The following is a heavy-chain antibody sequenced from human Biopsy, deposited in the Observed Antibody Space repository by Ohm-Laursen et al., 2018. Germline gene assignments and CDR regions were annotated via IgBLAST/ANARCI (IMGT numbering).Heavy chain of an antibody. Sequence: PPGTLSLTWTVSGGSFTGHYWSWIRQPPGKGLEWIGHISYTGYTSYNASLKSRVTISVDTSRNHFSLRLSSLTAADTAVYYCARGSNDFGGLYFPRWGQGTLLTVSS. V-gene: IGHV4-59*11. CDR2: ISYTGYT. CDR1: GGSFTGHY. J-gene: IGHJ4*02. D-gene: IGHD4-23*01. CDR3: ARGSNDFGGLYFPR.